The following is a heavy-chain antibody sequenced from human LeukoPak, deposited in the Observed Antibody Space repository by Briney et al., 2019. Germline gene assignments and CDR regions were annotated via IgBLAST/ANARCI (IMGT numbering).Heavy chain of an antibody. CDR1: GGSFSGYY. CDR2: INHSGST. CDR3: ARVGYGDYYFDY. J-gene: IGHJ4*02. D-gene: IGHD4-17*01. Sequence: SETLSLTCAVYGGSFSGYYWSWIRQPPGKGLEWIGEINHSGSTNYNPSLKSRVTISVDASKNQFSLKLSSVTASDTAVYYCARVGYGDYYFDYWGQGTLVTVSS. V-gene: IGHV4-34*01.